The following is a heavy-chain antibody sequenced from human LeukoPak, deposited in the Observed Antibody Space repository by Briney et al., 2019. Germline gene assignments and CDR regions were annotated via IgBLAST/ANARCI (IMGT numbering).Heavy chain of an antibody. Sequence: GRSLRLSCTTSTFTFSSYAIHWVRQAPGRGLEWVAVISFDGTSKYYADSVKGRFTISRDNSKNTLYLQMNSLRAEDTAVYYCARDYLAYFDYWGQGTLVTVSS. V-gene: IGHV3-30-3*01. CDR3: ARDYLAYFDY. CDR1: TFTFSSYA. CDR2: ISFDGTSK. J-gene: IGHJ4*02. D-gene: IGHD2/OR15-2a*01.